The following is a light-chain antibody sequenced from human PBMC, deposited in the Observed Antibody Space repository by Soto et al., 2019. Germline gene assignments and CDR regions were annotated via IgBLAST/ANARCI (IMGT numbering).Light chain of an antibody. CDR2: GVS. V-gene: IGKV3-15*01. Sequence: IVMTQSPATLSVSPGERATLSCRASQSITNNLLAWYQQKPGQAPRLLIYGVSTRATGIPARFSGSGSGIEFTLTISSLQSEDFALYYCQQHSAWPLTFGGGTKLEI. J-gene: IGKJ4*01. CDR1: QSITNN. CDR3: QQHSAWPLT.